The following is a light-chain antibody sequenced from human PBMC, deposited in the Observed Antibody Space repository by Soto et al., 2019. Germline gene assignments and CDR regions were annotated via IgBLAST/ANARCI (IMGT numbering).Light chain of an antibody. CDR3: SSYTVTDSLV. J-gene: IGLJ2*01. Sequence: QSVLTQPAFVSGSPGQSITISCTGTSSDVGYYTYVSWYQQHPGKAPKLMIYEVTNRPSGVSNRFSGSKSGNTASLTISGLQAEDEADYYCSSYTVTDSLVFGGGTKLTVL. V-gene: IGLV2-14*01. CDR1: SSDVGYYTY. CDR2: EVT.